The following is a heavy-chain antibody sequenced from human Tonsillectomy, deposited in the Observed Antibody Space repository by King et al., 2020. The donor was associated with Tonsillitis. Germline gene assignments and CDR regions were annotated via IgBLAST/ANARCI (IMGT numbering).Heavy chain of an antibody. CDR2: ISGSGGTI. V-gene: IGHV3-11*01. CDR1: GFTFSDYY. Sequence: VQLVESGGGLVKPGGSLRLSCAASGFTFSDYYMSWIRQAPGRGLEWLSYISGSGGTIYYADSVKGRFTISRDNAKKSLYLQMNSLRAEDTAVYYCGGAYYYGSGTHRIYYGMDVWGQGTTVTVSS. J-gene: IGHJ6*02. CDR3: GGAYYYGSGTHRIYYGMDV. D-gene: IGHD3-10*01.